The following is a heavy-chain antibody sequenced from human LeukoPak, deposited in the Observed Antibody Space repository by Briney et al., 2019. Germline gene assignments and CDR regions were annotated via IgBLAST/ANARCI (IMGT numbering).Heavy chain of an antibody. V-gene: IGHV1-18*01. D-gene: IGHD5-24*01. CDR1: GYTFTSYG. CDR3: ARARGDGFNWFDP. CDR2: SSAYNGNT. J-gene: IGHJ5*02. Sequence: ASVEVSCKASGYTFTSYGIIGVRQAPGQGLEGMGWSSAYNGNTNHPQNLHGRVTITTDTATSKVYMALSRLTYAATAVYYCARARGDGFNWFDPWGQGTLVTVSS.